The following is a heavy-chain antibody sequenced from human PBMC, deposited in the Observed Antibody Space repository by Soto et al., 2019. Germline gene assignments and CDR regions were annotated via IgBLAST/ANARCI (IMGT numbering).Heavy chain of an antibody. D-gene: IGHD1-26*01. CDR3: ARAAVKLGATLFDS. V-gene: IGHV4-34*01. Sequence: QVRLQQWGAGLVKTSETLSLNCDVYGESLSGHYWSWIRQRPGQGLEWIAEINERGFTNYNPSLKSRVSISVDTSKRQFSLRLTSVTATDSADYYCARAAVKLGATLFDSWGQGTLVSVSS. J-gene: IGHJ4*02. CDR1: GESLSGHY. CDR2: INERGFT.